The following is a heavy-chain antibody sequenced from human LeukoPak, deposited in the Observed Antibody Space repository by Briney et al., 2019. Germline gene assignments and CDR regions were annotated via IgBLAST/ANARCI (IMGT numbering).Heavy chain of an antibody. CDR2: IYYSGST. CDR1: GGSISSYY. J-gene: IGHJ3*02. D-gene: IGHD3-22*01. V-gene: IGHV4-59*01. CDR3: ATQVYYYDSSGYYYEGAFDI. Sequence: SETLSLTCTASGGSISSYYWSWIRQPPGKGLEWIGYIYYSGSTNYNPSLKSRVTISVDTSKNQFSLKLSSVTAADTAVYYCATQVYYYDSSGYYYEGAFDIWGQGTMVTVSA.